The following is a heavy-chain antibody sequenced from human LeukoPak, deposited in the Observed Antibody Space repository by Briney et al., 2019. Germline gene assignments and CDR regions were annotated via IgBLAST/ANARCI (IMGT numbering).Heavy chain of an antibody. J-gene: IGHJ4*02. CDR3: ARASAAAGEYFDY. CDR1: GGSFSGYY. D-gene: IGHD6-13*01. V-gene: IGHV4-34*01. CDR2: INHSGST. Sequence: PSETLSLTCAVYGGSFSGYYWSWIRQPPGKGLEWIGEINHSGSTNYNPSLKSRVTISVDKSKNQFSLKLSSVTAADTAVYYCARASAAAGEYFDYWGQGTLVTVSS.